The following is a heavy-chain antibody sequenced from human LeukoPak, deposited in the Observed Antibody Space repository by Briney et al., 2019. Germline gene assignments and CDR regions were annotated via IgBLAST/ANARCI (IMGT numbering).Heavy chain of an antibody. CDR3: ATAKGGSYEPFDY. Sequence: GASVKVSCKASGYTFTSYYMHWVRQAPGQGLEWMGIINPSGGSTIYAQKFQGRVTMTEDTSTDTAYMELSSLRSEDTAVYYCATAKGGSYEPFDYWGQGTLVTVSS. CDR1: GYTFTSYY. J-gene: IGHJ4*02. CDR2: INPSGGST. V-gene: IGHV1-46*01. D-gene: IGHD1-26*01.